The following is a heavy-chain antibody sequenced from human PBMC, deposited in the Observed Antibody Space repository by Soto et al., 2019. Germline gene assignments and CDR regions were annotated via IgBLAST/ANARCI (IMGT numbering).Heavy chain of an antibody. CDR3: ANLQRYSQLAF. CDR1: GFTLSSYV. J-gene: IGHJ4*02. Sequence: EVQLLESGGGLVQPGGSLRLSCAASGFTLSSYVMNWVRQAPGKGLEWVSEISGSGGSTYYAASVKGRFTISRDNSKNSLYLHMRSIRVEDTAVYSCANLQRYSQLAFWGQGTLVTVSS. CDR2: ISGSGGST. D-gene: IGHD6-25*01. V-gene: IGHV3-23*01.